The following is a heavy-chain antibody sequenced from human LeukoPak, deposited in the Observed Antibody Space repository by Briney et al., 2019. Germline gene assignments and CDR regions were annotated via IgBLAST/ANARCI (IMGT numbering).Heavy chain of an antibody. CDR2: VRGRDGKS. CDR1: GFNFSTHA. CDR3: AKGSQWDFLVGVFDS. J-gene: IGHJ4*02. Sequence: QSGGSLRLSCAVSGFNFSTHAMSWVRKAPGKGLEWVSTVRGRDGKSYYADSMKGRLTISKDISKNTLSLQMNSLRADDTAVYYCAKGSQWDFLVGVFDSWGQGTLVTVSS. D-gene: IGHD1-26*01. V-gene: IGHV3-23*01.